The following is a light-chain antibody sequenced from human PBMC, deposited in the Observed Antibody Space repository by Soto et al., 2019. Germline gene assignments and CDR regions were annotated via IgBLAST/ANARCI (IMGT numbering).Light chain of an antibody. V-gene: IGKV1-9*01. CDR3: QQLNSYPLT. Sequence: DIQYTQSPSFLTASVGDRVTLTCRASQDISSYLAWYQQKPGKAPKLLIYAASTLQSGVPSRFSGSGSGTEFTLTISSLQPEDFATYYCQQLNSYPLTFAGGTKVDIK. CDR1: QDISSY. J-gene: IGKJ4*01. CDR2: AAS.